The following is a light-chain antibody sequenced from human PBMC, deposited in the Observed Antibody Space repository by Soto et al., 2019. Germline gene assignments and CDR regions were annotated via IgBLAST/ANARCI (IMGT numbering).Light chain of an antibody. CDR2: GAS. Sequence: EIVMTQSPATLSVSPGERATLSCRASHSVSSNLAWYQHKPGQAPRLIIYGASTRAHGIPARFIGSGSGTEFTLTISSLQSEDFAVYYCQQYDNWPPYTFGHGTKLEIK. V-gene: IGKV3-15*01. CDR1: HSVSSN. CDR3: QQYDNWPPYT. J-gene: IGKJ2*01.